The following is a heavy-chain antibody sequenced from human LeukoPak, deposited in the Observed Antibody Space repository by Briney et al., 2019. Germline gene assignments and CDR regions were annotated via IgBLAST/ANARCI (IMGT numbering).Heavy chain of an antibody. V-gene: IGHV4-34*01. J-gene: IGHJ5*02. CDR1: GGSFSGYY. CDR2: INHSGST. CDR3: ARGSWYDPNWFDP. D-gene: IGHD6-13*01. Sequence: SETLSLTCAVYGGSFSGYYWSWIRQPPGKGLEWIGEINHSGSTNYNPSLKSRVTISVDTSKNQFSLKLSSVTAADTAVYYCARGSWYDPNWFDPWGQGTLVNVSS.